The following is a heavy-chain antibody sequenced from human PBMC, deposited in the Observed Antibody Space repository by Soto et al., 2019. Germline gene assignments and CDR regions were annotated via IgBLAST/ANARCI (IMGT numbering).Heavy chain of an antibody. J-gene: IGHJ6*01. CDR3: AMDPASSMDV. Sequence: QVQLVESGGGVVQPGRSLRLSCAAARYRFSSHGMHWVRQAPGKGLEWVAVIWYDGSKKCYADSVKGRFIVSRDDSKNTMYMEMNRLRAEDTAVYYCAMDPASSMDVWGQGTTVTVSS. V-gene: IGHV3-33*01. CDR2: IWYDGSKK. D-gene: IGHD2-2*03. CDR1: RYRFSSHG.